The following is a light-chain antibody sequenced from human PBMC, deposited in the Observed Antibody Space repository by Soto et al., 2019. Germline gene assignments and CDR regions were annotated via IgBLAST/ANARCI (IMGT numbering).Light chain of an antibody. CDR3: QSYDTGLTGSL. Sequence: QSVLTQPPSVSGAPGQRVTISCTGSSSNIGAGYEVHWYQHLPGTAPKLLIYGSTDRPSGVPDRFSGSKSGTSASLAITGLQAEDETYYYCQSYDTGLTGSLFGGGTKLTVL. J-gene: IGLJ2*01. CDR2: GST. V-gene: IGLV1-40*01. CDR1: SSNIGAGYE.